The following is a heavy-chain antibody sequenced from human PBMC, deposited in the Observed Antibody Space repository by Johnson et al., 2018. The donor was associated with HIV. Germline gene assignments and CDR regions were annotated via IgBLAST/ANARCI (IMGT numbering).Heavy chain of an antibody. CDR1: GFNFSTYG. CDR3: AKDDNLGVWYSDAFDV. V-gene: IGHV3-30*02. CDR2: IWYDGSNK. J-gene: IGHJ3*01. D-gene: IGHD6-19*01. Sequence: QVQLVESGGGVVQPGGSLRLSCVASGFNFSTYGMHWVRQAPGKGLEWVAFIWYDGSNKYYADSVKGRFTISRDNSKNTLYLQMKSLRPEDTSIYYCAKDDNLGVWYSDAFDVWGQGTVVTVSS.